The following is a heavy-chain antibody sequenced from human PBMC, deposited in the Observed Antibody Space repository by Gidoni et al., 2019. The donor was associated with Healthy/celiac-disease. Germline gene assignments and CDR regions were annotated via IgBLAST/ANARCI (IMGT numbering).Heavy chain of an antibody. Sequence: EVQLVESGGGLVQPGGSLRLSCAASGFSFSSYWMHWVRQAPGKGLVWVSRSNRDGSSTSYADSVKGRFTISRDNAKNTLYLQMNSLRAEDTAVYYCARMMSGSYHGDYWGQGTLVTVSS. CDR3: ARMMSGSYHGDY. CDR2: SNRDGSST. V-gene: IGHV3-74*01. D-gene: IGHD1-26*01. J-gene: IGHJ4*02. CDR1: GFSFSSYW.